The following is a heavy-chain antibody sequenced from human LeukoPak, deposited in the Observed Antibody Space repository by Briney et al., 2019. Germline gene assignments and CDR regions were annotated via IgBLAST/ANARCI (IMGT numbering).Heavy chain of an antibody. CDR1: GGSISSSSYY. CDR3: ARHGGMVRGSSDAFDI. Sequence: SETLSLTCTVSGGSISSSSYYWGWIRQPPGKGLEWIGSIYYSGSTNYNPSLKSRVTIPIDTSKNQFSLKLSSVAAADTAVYYCARHGGMVRGSSDAFDIWGQGTMVTVSS. CDR2: IYYSGST. V-gene: IGHV4-39*01. D-gene: IGHD3-10*01. J-gene: IGHJ3*02.